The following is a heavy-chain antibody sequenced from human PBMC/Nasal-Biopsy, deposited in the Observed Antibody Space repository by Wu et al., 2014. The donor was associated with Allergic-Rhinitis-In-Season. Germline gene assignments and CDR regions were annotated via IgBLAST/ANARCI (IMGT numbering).Heavy chain of an antibody. D-gene: IGHD4-17*01. CDR3: ARDRAYSDSGATSHFQH. V-gene: IGHV3-66*01. Sequence: LSLTCTVSGDSISGSDYYWGWIRQPXRRGRVLGXGLVLFSDGRIYYADSVKGRFTISRDNDKNLLYLQMTSLRAEDTAVYYCARDRAYSDSGATSHFQHWGQGTLVTVSS. CDR1: GDSISGSDYY. J-gene: IGHJ1*01. CDR2: LFSDGRI.